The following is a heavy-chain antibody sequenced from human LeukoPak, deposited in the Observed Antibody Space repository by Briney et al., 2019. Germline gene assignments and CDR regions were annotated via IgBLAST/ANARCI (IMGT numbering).Heavy chain of an antibody. CDR1: TRSLARLC. CDR2: IYYSGST. Sequence: SQTLSLTRPLYTRSLARLCSGWVRQPPGKGLEWIGYIYYSGSTYYNPSLKSRVTISVDTPKNQFSLKLSSVTAADTAVYYCARDYDISGYYGDAFGIWGQGTMVTVSS. CDR3: ARDYDISGYYGDAFGI. V-gene: IGHV4-30-4*01. J-gene: IGHJ3*02. D-gene: IGHD3-22*01.